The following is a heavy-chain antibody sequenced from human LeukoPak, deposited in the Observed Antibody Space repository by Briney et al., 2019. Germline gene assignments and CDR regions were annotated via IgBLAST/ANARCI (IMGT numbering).Heavy chain of an antibody. D-gene: IGHD3-10*01. CDR1: GGTFSSYA. Sequence: ASVKVSCKASGGTFSSYAISWVRQAPGQGLEWMGRIIPILGIANYAQKFQGKVTITADKSTSTAYMELSSLRSEDTAVYYCARNADITMVRGVIRNLDYWGQGTLVTVSS. CDR2: IIPILGIA. CDR3: ARNADITMVRGVIRNLDY. J-gene: IGHJ4*02. V-gene: IGHV1-69*04.